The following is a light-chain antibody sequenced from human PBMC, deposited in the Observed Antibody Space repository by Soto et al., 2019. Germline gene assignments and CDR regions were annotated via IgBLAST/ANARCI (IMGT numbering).Light chain of an antibody. Sequence: QSALTQPPSASGSPGQSVTISCTGTSSDVGGYNYVSWYQQHPGKAPKLMIYEVNKRPSGVPDRFSVSKSGKTASLTVSGLQAEDEADYYGSSYAGSNNHVLFGGGTKLTVL. J-gene: IGLJ2*01. CDR2: EVN. V-gene: IGLV2-8*01. CDR3: SSYAGSNNHVL. CDR1: SSDVGGYNY.